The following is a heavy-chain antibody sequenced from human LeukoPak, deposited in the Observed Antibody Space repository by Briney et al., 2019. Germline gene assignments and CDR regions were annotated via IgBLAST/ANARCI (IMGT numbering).Heavy chain of an antibody. J-gene: IGHJ6*02. V-gene: IGHV3-48*04. Sequence: PGGSLRLSCAAFEFIFSSYVMSWVRQAPGKGLEWVSYISSSSSTIYYADSVKGRFTISRDNAKNSLYLQMNSLRAEDTAVYYCARDGAGVRYYYYGMDVWGQGTTVTVSS. CDR1: EFIFSSYV. CDR3: ARDGAGVRYYYYGMDV. CDR2: ISSSSSTI. D-gene: IGHD3-10*01.